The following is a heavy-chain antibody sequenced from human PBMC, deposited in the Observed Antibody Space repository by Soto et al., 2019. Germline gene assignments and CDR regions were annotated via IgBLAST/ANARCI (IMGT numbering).Heavy chain of an antibody. J-gene: IGHJ4*02. Sequence: SETLSLACSFSGDSVTSHYLTWIRQSPEKGLEWIGYMHYTGFSHYNPSLKSRVTISVDTSKNQFSLKLSSVTAADTAVYYCARSMVRGGLYYFDYWGQGTLVTVSS. V-gene: IGHV4-59*02. CDR3: ARSMVRGGLYYFDY. D-gene: IGHD3-10*01. CDR1: GDSVTSHY. CDR2: MHYTGFS.